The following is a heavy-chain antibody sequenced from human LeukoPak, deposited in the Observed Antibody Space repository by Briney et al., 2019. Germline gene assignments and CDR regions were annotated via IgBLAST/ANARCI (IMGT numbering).Heavy chain of an antibody. CDR2: ISGSGGST. J-gene: IGHJ4*02. V-gene: IGHV3-23*01. D-gene: IGHD3-9*01. CDR1: GFTFSSYA. CDR3: AKTLLRYFDWLPEYYFDY. Sequence: GGSQRLSCAASGFTFSSYAMSWVRQAPGKGLEWVSAISGSGGSTYYADSVKGRFTISRDNSKNTLYLQMNSLRAEDTAVYYCAKTLLRYFDWLPEYYFDYWGQGTLVTVSS.